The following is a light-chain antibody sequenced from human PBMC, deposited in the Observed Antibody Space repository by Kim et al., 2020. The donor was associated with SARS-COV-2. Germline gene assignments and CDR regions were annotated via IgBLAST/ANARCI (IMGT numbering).Light chain of an antibody. CDR2: EVS. CDR1: SSDVGSYNL. CDR3: CSYATNSTYV. J-gene: IGLJ1*01. Sequence: QSALTQPASVSGSPGESITISCTGTSSDVGSYNLVSWYQQHPGKAPKVMIYEVSNRPSGVSNRFSGSKSGNTASLTISGIQAEDEADYYCCSYATNSTYVFGTGTKVTVL. V-gene: IGLV2-23*02.